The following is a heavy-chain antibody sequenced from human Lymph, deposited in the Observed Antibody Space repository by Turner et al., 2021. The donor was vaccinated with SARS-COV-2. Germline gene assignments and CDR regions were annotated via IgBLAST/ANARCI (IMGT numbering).Heavy chain of an antibody. CDR1: GFTFSRYS. CDR3: ARSERGRADFWGGYYPSPLDY. J-gene: IGHJ4*02. V-gene: IGHV3-21*01. D-gene: IGHD3-3*01. Sequence: EVQPVASGGGLVKPGGSLRLSCSSCGFTFSRYSMSWGRQAPGKGLGWVPSISSSSSNIYYTDSVKGRFTSSRDNAKNSLFLQMNSLRAEDTAVDYCARSERGRADFWGGYYPSPLDYWGQGTLVTVSS. CDR2: ISSSSSNI.